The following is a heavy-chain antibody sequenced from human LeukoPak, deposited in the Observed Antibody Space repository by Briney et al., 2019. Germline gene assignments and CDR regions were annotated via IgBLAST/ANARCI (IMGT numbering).Heavy chain of an antibody. CDR2: IYPGASDT. D-gene: IGHD6-13*01. V-gene: IGHV5-51*01. CDR1: GYSFTSYW. Sequence: GESLKISCKGSGYSFTSYWIGWVRKMPGKGVEWMGIIYPGASDTRYSTSFQGQVTISADKSISTAYLQWSSLKASETAMYYCARLLIPGIAAAGYYFDYWGQGTLVTVSS. J-gene: IGHJ4*02. CDR3: ARLLIPGIAAAGYYFDY.